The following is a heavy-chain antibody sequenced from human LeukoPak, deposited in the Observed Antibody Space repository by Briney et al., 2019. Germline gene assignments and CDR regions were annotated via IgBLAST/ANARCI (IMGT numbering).Heavy chain of an antibody. V-gene: IGHV4-59*01. D-gene: IGHD6-19*01. CDR2: IYYSGST. J-gene: IGHJ4*02. CDR1: GGSINNYY. Sequence: PSETLSLTCTVSGGSINNYYWTWIRQPPGKGLEWIGYIYYSGSTNYNPSLKSRVTISVDTSKNQFSLKPSSVTAADTAVYYCARGGWYLDYWGQGTLVTVSS. CDR3: ARGGWYLDY.